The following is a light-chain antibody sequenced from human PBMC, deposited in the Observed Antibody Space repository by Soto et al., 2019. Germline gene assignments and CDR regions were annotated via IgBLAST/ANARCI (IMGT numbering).Light chain of an antibody. Sequence: EIVLTQSPGTLSLSPGERATLSCRASQSVPSNFLAWYQQKPGQAPILLIYDASRRATGIPDRFSGSGSGTDFTLTISRLEPEDFAVDYCQQYDSSCTFGQGHMVDIK. CDR3: QQYDSSCT. CDR1: QSVPSNF. J-gene: IGKJ1*01. CDR2: DAS. V-gene: IGKV3-20*01.